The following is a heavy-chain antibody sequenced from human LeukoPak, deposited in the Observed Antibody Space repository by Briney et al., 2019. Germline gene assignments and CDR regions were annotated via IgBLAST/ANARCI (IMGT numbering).Heavy chain of an antibody. CDR2: ISSLSGTI. J-gene: IGHJ4*02. V-gene: IGHV3-48*01. D-gene: IGHD3-16*01. CDR1: GFDFRSYS. CDR3: VRDQGGAVSY. Sequence: HPGGSLRLSCAASGFDFRSYSMNWVRQAPGKGLEWVSYISSLSGTIDYADSVKGRFIISRDNAQNSLFLQVNSLRAEDTAVYYCVRDQGGAVSYWGQGTLVTVSS.